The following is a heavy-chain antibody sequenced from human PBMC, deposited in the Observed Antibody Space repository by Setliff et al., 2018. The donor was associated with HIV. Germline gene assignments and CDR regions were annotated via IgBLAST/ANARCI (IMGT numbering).Heavy chain of an antibody. Sequence: TLSLTCAVSGFSISSGHYWGWIRQPPGKGLEWIGSIYHSGSTYYSPSLKSRVTISVDTSRNQFSLKLTSVTAADTAVYHCARDPRGDYGDYHFDFWGHGILVTV. CDR2: IYHSGST. V-gene: IGHV4-38-2*02. CDR1: GFSISSGHY. CDR3: ARDPRGDYGDYHFDF. J-gene: IGHJ4*01. D-gene: IGHD4-17*01.